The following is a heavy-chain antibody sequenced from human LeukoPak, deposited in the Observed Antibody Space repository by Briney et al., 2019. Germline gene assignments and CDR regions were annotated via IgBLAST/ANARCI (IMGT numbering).Heavy chain of an antibody. Sequence: ASVKVSCKASGYTFTGYYMHWVRQAPGQGLEWMGWINPNSGGTNYAQKFQGRVTMTRDTSISTAYMELSRLRSDDTAVYYCARRWGYSCGGDCSPNYFDYWGQGTLVTVSS. J-gene: IGHJ4*02. CDR3: ARRWGYSCGGDCSPNYFDY. CDR1: GYTFTGYY. D-gene: IGHD2-21*02. CDR2: INPNSGGT. V-gene: IGHV1-2*02.